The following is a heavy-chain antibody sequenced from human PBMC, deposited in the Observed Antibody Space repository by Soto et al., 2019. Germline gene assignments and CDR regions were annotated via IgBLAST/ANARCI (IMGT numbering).Heavy chain of an antibody. Sequence: ASVKVSCKASGYPFSDNQIHWLRRAPGQGLEWMGRINPKSDDTNYAQKFQGRVTMTRDTSIDTAYLELTGLTSDDTATYYCARKHSLDYIRWGLDPWGQGTLVT. CDR3: ARKHSLDYIRWGLDP. J-gene: IGHJ5*02. CDR1: GYPFSDNQ. V-gene: IGHV1-2*02. D-gene: IGHD4-4*01. CDR2: INPKSDDT.